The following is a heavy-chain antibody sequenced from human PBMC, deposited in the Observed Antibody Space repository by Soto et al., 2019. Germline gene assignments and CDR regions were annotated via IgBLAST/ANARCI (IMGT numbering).Heavy chain of an antibody. Sequence: PGGSLRLSCAASGFTFSSYGMHWVRQAPGKGLEWVAVISYDGSNKYYADSVKGRFTISRDNSKNTLYLQMNSLRAEDTAVYYCAKDKPTSDGGNSVFDYWGQGTLVTVSS. CDR1: GFTFSSYG. CDR3: AKDKPTSDGGNSVFDY. J-gene: IGHJ4*02. V-gene: IGHV3-30*18. CDR2: ISYDGSNK. D-gene: IGHD2-21*02.